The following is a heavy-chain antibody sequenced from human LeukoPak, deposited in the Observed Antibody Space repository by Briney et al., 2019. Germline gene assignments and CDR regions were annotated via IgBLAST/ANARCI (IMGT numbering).Heavy chain of an antibody. V-gene: IGHV3-30*19. D-gene: IGHD3-10*01. CDR2: LSHDGGKK. Sequence: GGSLRLSCAASGFTFSSYGMHWVRQAPGKGLEWVAVLSHDGGKKYYADSVKGRFTISRDNSRNTLYLQMNSLRGEDTAVYYCARDLRGSDAYYFDYWGQGTLVTVSS. CDR3: ARDLRGSDAYYFDY. J-gene: IGHJ4*02. CDR1: GFTFSSYG.